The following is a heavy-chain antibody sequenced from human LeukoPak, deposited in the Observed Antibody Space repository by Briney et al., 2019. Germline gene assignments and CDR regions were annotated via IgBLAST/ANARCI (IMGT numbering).Heavy chain of an antibody. V-gene: IGHV3-21*01. CDR2: ISSSSSYI. CDR1: GFTFSSYT. D-gene: IGHD3-10*01. CDR3: AWSTDGITMPN. J-gene: IGHJ4*02. Sequence: GGSLRLSCAASGFTFSSYTMNWVRQAPGKGLEWVSSISSSSSYIYYADSVKGRFTISRDNAKNSLYLQMNSLRAEDTAVYYCAWSTDGITMPNWGQGTLVTVSS.